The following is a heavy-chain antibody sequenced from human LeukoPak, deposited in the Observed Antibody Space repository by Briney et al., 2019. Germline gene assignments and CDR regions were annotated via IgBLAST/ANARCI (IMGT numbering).Heavy chain of an antibody. CDR2: INPSGGST. CDR1: GYTFTGYY. V-gene: IGHV1-46*01. J-gene: IGHJ5*02. Sequence: ASVKVSCKASGYTFTGYYMHWVRQAPGQGLEWMGIINPSGGSTSYAQKFQGRVTMTRDMSTSTVYMELSSLRSEDTAVYYCARTLRLGELACDPWGQGTLVTVSS. D-gene: IGHD3-16*02. CDR3: ARTLRLGELACDP.